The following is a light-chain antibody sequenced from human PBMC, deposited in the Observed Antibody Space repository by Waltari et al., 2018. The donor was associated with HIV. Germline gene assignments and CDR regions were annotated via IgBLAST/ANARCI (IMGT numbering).Light chain of an antibody. V-gene: IGKV1-39*01. CDR1: QSISSH. CDR3: QQSYTTPYS. Sequence: DIHMTQSPSPLSASVGDRVTITCRASQSISSHLNWYQQKPGKAPKLVIYTASSLQSGVPARFSGSGSGTDFTLTISSLQPEDFAKYHCQQSYTTPYSFGQGTKLAIK. CDR2: TAS. J-gene: IGKJ2*03.